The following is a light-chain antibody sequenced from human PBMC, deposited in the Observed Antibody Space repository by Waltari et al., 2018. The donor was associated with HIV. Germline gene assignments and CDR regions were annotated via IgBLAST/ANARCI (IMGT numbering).Light chain of an antibody. Sequence: IHMTQSPSSLSASVGDRVTITCRASQSISFYLNWYQQKPGKAPNLLIYDASSLQSGLPPRFSGSGSGTEFTLTITNLQPEDFATYFCQQSFDVPLVFGPGTRVD. CDR3: QQSFDVPLV. V-gene: IGKV1-39*01. CDR2: DAS. J-gene: IGKJ3*01. CDR1: QSISFY.